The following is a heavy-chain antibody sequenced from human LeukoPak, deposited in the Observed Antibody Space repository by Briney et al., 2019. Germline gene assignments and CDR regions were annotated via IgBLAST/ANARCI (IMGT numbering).Heavy chain of an antibody. J-gene: IGHJ4*02. D-gene: IGHD3-22*01. V-gene: IGHV4-59*11. Sequence: SDTLSLTCTVSGASISSHYWTWIRQPPGKAPEWIGYIYHSGGTTYKPSLKSRVTISVDTSDNQVSLRLTSVTAADTAVYYCARVGSYDSSGYYFTDWGQGTPVTVSS. CDR2: IYHSGGT. CDR3: ARVGSYDSSGYYFTD. CDR1: GASISSHY.